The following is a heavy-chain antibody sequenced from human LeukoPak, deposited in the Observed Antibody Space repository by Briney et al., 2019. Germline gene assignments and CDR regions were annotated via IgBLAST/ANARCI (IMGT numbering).Heavy chain of an antibody. Sequence: SETLSLTCTVSGGSISSSSYYWGWLRQPPGKGLEWIGSIYYSGSTYYNPSLKSRVTISVDTSKNQFSLKLSSVTAADTAVYYCARHAYFDYWGQGTLVTVSS. V-gene: IGHV4-39*01. CDR3: ARHAYFDY. J-gene: IGHJ4*02. CDR1: GGSISSSSYY. CDR2: IYYSGST.